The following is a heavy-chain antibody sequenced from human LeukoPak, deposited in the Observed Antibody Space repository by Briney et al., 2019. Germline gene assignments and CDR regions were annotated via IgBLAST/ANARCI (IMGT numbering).Heavy chain of an antibody. Sequence: GGSLRLSCAASGFTFSSYAMHWVRQAPGKGLEYVSAISSNGGSTYYANSVKGRFTISRDNSKNTLYLQMNSLRAEDTSVFYCARGAAANLWFGGTTPYYFDYWGQGTLVTVSS. CDR3: ARGAAANLWFGGTTPYYFDY. V-gene: IGHV3-64*01. CDR1: GFTFSSYA. CDR2: ISSNGGST. D-gene: IGHD3-10*01. J-gene: IGHJ4*02.